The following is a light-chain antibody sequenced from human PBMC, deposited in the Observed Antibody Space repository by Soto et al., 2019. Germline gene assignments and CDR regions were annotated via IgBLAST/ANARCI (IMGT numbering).Light chain of an antibody. V-gene: IGLV2-14*03. CDR2: DVT. Sequence: QSVLTQPASVSGSPGQSIAISCTGTSSDVGGYNYVSWYQHHPGKAPKLMIYDVTRRPSGVSNRFSGSKSGNTASLTISGLQAEDEADYYCSSYTNSAHLVFGGGTKLTVL. CDR3: SSYTNSAHLV. J-gene: IGLJ2*01. CDR1: SSDVGGYNY.